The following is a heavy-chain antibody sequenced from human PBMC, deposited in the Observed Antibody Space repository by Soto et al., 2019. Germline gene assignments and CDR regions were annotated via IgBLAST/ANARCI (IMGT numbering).Heavy chain of an antibody. CDR3: ASGAGGGTMVADY. CDR1: GFTFSTYA. V-gene: IGHV3-30-3*01. CDR2: ISYHGVNK. D-gene: IGHD3-10*01. J-gene: IGHJ4*02. Sequence: CLRLSCAACGFTFSTYAMHWVRQAPGEGLEWVAVISYHGVNKYYADSVKGRFTISRDNSKNTLYLQMNSLRLEDTAVYYCASGAGGGTMVADYCGQRTLVTVSS.